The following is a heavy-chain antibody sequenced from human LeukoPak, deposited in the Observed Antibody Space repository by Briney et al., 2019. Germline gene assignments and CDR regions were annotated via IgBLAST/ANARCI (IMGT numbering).Heavy chain of an antibody. J-gene: IGHJ6*03. CDR2: IYYSGST. V-gene: IGHV4-30-4*08. D-gene: IGHD5-18*01. CDR3: ARVADTAMVKSYYYYYYMDV. CDR1: GGSISSGDYY. Sequence: SETLSLTCTVSGGSISSGDYYWSWIRQPPGKGLEWIGYIYYSGSTYYNPSLKSRVTISVDTSKNQFSLKLSSVTAADTAVYYCARVADTAMVKSYYYYYYMDVWGKGTTVTVSS.